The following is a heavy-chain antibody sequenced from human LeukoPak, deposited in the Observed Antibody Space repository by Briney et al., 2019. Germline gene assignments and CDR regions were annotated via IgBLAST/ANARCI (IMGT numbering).Heavy chain of an antibody. D-gene: IGHD3-10*01. J-gene: IGHJ4*02. V-gene: IGHV3-74*01. CDR1: GFTFSSYW. Sequence: GGFLRLSCAASGFTFSSYWMHWVRQAPGKGLVWVSRINSDGSSTSYADSVKGRFTISRDNAKNTLDLQMNSLRAEDTAVYYCARVRSMVRLFDYWGQGTLVTVSS. CDR3: ARVRSMVRLFDY. CDR2: INSDGSST.